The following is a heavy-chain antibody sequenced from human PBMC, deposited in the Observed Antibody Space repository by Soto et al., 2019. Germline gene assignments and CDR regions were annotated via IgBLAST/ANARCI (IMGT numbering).Heavy chain of an antibody. V-gene: IGHV3-30-3*01. CDR2: ISYDGSNK. D-gene: IGHD6-13*01. Sequence: PVGSLRLSCAASGFTFSSYAMHWVRQAPGKGLEWVAVISYDGSNKYYADSVKGRFTISRDNSKNTLYLQMNSLRAEDTAVYYCARDRPHSSSWHRGAFDPWGQGTLVTVSS. CDR1: GFTFSSYA. CDR3: ARDRPHSSSWHRGAFDP. J-gene: IGHJ5*02.